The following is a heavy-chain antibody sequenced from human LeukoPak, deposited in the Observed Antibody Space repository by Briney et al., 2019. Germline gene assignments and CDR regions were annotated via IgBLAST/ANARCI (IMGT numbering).Heavy chain of an antibody. Sequence: GGSLRLSCGASGFTVSPYGMHWVRQAPGKGLEWVTFIRFDGSNEYYTDSVKGRFTISRDNSKNTLYLQMNSLRAEDTAVYYCAGDFDYWGQGTLVTVSS. CDR3: AGDFDY. CDR1: GFTVSPYG. CDR2: IRFDGSNE. J-gene: IGHJ4*02. V-gene: IGHV3-30*02.